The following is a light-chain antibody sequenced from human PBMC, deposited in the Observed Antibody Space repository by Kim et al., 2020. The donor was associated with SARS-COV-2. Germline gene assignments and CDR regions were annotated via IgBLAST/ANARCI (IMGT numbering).Light chain of an antibody. CDR2: DKN. CDR1: SLRSYY. Sequence: ALGLTVTITCQEDSLRSYYASGYQQKPGQAPLLVIYDKNNRPSGMPDRFSGSSTGNTASLSITGAQAEEEADYYCNARDNSDNHVVFGGGTQLTVL. V-gene: IGLV3-19*01. CDR3: NARDNSDNHVV. J-gene: IGLJ2*01.